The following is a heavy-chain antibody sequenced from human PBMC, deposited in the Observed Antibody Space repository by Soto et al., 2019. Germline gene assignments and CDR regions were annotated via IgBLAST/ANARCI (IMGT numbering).Heavy chain of an antibody. CDR2: TYYRSKWYN. CDR1: GDSVSSNSAA. CDR3: ARDGNDIVVVPAAKWYAFDI. Sequence: SQTLSLTCAISGDSVSSNSAAWNWIRQSPSRGLEWLGRTYYRSKWYNDYAVSVKSRITINPDTSKNQFSLQLNSVTPEDTAVYYCARDGNDIVVVPAAKWYAFDIWGQGTMVTVSS. V-gene: IGHV6-1*01. D-gene: IGHD2-2*01. J-gene: IGHJ3*02.